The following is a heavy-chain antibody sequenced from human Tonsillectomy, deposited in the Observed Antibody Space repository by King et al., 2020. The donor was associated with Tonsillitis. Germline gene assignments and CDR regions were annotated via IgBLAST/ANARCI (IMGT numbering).Heavy chain of an antibody. D-gene: IGHD3-22*01. Sequence: VQLVESGGGLVQPGGSLRLSCAASGFTFSTYWMSWVRQAPGKGLEWVANIKQDGSEKYYVDSVKGRFTISRDNAKNSLYLQMNSLRAEDTAVYYCARVRYYYDSSGYYYLSWYFDLWGRGTLVTVSS. CDR3: ARVRYYYDSSGYYYLSWYFDL. J-gene: IGHJ2*01. CDR1: GFTFSTYW. V-gene: IGHV3-7*01. CDR2: IKQDGSEK.